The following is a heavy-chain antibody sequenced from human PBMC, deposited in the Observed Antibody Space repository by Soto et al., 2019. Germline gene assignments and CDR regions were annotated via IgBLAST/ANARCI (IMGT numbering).Heavy chain of an antibody. J-gene: IGHJ6*02. V-gene: IGHV6-1*01. CDR3: ARVNWNLGYYGMDV. D-gene: IGHD1-7*01. Sequence: QTLSHTCTISGDSVSSNSAAWNWIKQSPSRGLEWLGRTYYRSKWYNDYAVSVKSRITINPDTSKNQFSLQLNSVTPEDTAVYYCARVNWNLGYYGMDVWGQGTTVTGFS. CDR2: TYYRSKWYN. CDR1: GDSVSSNSAA.